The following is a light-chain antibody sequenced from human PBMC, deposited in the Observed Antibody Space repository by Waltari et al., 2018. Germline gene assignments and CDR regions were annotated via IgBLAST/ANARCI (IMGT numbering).Light chain of an antibody. Sequence: DIQMTQSPSSLSAFVGDRVTITCRASQSISSYLSWSQRKPGKAPKLLIYDTSSLQSGVPSRFRCSGSGTDVTLTISSLQPEDFATYCCLQTYSTPWTFGQGTKVEI. V-gene: IGKV1-39*01. CDR3: LQTYSTPWT. CDR2: DTS. J-gene: IGKJ1*01. CDR1: QSISSY.